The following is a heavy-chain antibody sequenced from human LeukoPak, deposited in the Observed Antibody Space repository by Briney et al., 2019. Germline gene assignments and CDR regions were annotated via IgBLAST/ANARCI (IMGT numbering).Heavy chain of an antibody. V-gene: IGHV3-48*03. D-gene: IGHD3-9*01. J-gene: IGHJ5*02. CDR1: GFTFSSYE. CDR2: ISSSGSTI. Sequence: TGGSLRLSCAASGFTFSSYEMNWVRQAPGKGLEWVSYISSSGSTIYYADSAKGRFTISRDNAKNSLYLQMNSLRAEDTAVYYCARGVLRYFDWLSPLGHWFDPWGQGTLVTVSS. CDR3: ARGVLRYFDWLSPLGHWFDP.